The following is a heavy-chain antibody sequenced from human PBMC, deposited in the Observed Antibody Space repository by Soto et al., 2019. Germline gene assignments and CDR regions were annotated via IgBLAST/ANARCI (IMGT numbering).Heavy chain of an antibody. V-gene: IGHV3-23*01. Sequence: GSLRLSCAGSGFTLSTYGMTWVRQAPGKGLEWVSAITGTGGNTYYVDSVKGRFTSSRDNSKNMLYLQMNSVRVEDTAVYYCARIRGYWYGLDVWGQGTTVTVSS. J-gene: IGHJ6*02. CDR2: ITGTGGNT. CDR1: GFTLSTYG. CDR3: ARIRGYWYGLDV.